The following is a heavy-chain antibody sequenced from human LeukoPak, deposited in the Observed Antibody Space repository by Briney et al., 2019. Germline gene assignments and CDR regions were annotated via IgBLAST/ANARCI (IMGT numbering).Heavy chain of an antibody. D-gene: IGHD6-19*01. CDR2: IYTSGST. CDR3: AKDLDSSGWYELSTLDY. Sequence: PSETLSLTCTVSGGSISSYYWSWIRQPAGKGLEWIGRIYTSGSTNYNPSLKSRVTMSVDTSKNQFSLKLSSVTAADTAVYYCAKDLDSSGWYELSTLDYWGQGTLVTVSS. CDR1: GGSISSYY. J-gene: IGHJ4*02. V-gene: IGHV4-4*07.